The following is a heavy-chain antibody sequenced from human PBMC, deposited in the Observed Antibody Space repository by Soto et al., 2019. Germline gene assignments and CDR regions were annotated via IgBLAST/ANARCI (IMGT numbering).Heavy chain of an antibody. CDR3: ARDGGNYFDY. V-gene: IGHV3-7*03. J-gene: IGHJ4*02. CDR1: EFTFSRYW. D-gene: IGHD3-16*01. CDR2: IKQDGSEK. Sequence: GGSLRLSCTASEFTFSRYWMSWVRQAPGKGLEWVASIKQDGSEKYYVDSVKGRFSISRDNAKNSLYLQMNSLRAEDTAVYYCARDGGNYFDYWGQGPLAPVSS.